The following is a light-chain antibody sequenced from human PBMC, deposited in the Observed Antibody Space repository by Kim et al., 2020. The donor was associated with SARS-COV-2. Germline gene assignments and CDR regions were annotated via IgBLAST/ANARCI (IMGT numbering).Light chain of an antibody. CDR2: AAS. Sequence: ESIGDRVIITCRASQGISSYLAWYQQKPGKAPKLLIYAASTLQSGVPSRFSGSGSGTEFTLTISSLQPEDFATYYCQHLNSYPLTFGGGTKVDIK. V-gene: IGKV1-9*01. CDR3: QHLNSYPLT. CDR1: QGISSY. J-gene: IGKJ4*01.